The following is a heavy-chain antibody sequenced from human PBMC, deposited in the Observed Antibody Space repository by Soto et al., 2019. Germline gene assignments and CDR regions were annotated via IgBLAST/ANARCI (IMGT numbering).Heavy chain of an antibody. D-gene: IGHD3-22*01. CDR1: GGSITNHY. CDR3: ARNPYYYDSSVMLWYFDL. Sequence: PSETLSLTCTVSGGSITNHYWSWTRQPPGKGLEWIGYIYYSGSTNYNPSLKSRVTISVDTSKNQFSLKLSSVTAADTAVYYCARNPYYYDSSVMLWYFDLWGRGTLVTVSS. J-gene: IGHJ2*01. V-gene: IGHV4-59*11. CDR2: IYYSGST.